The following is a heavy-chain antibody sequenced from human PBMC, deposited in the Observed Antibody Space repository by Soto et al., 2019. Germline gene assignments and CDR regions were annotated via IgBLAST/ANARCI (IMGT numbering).Heavy chain of an antibody. Sequence: ASVKVSCKASGYTFTSYGISWVRQAPGQGLEWMGWISAYNGNTNYAQKLQGRVTMTTDTSTSTAYMELRSLRSDDTAVYYCARHLRLDATSYDFWSGYLFDYWGQGALVTVSS. CDR2: ISAYNGNT. CDR3: ARHLRLDATSYDFWSGYLFDY. J-gene: IGHJ4*02. CDR1: GYTFTSYG. V-gene: IGHV1-18*01. D-gene: IGHD3-3*01.